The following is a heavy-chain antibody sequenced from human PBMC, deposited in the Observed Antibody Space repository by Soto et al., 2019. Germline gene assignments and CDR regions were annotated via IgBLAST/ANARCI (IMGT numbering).Heavy chain of an antibody. CDR1: GFSLTTSGVG. V-gene: IGHV2-5*02. CDR3: AHRILRTVFGLVTTTAIYFDF. CDR2: IYWDDDK. J-gene: IGHJ4*02. Sequence: QITLNESGPTVVKPAETLTLTCTFSGFSLTTSGVGVGWIRQSPGKSPEWLALIYWDDDKRYSASLKSRLIITKDTPNNQVVLTMASVDPADTATYYCAHRILRTVFGLVTTTAIYFDFWGQGTPVVVSS. D-gene: IGHD3-3*01.